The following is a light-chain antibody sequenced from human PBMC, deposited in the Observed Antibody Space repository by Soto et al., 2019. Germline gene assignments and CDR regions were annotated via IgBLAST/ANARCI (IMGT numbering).Light chain of an antibody. CDR3: QQYGSSFIT. CDR1: QSVSSTY. J-gene: IGKJ5*01. V-gene: IGKV3-20*01. CDR2: AAS. Sequence: EVVLGDSRGIMTLSPGERATLSCRTSQSVSSTYLAWYQQKPGQAPRLLIYAASNRAPGIPDRFSGSGSGTDFTLTISRLEPEDFAVYYCQQYGSSFITFGQGTRLEIK.